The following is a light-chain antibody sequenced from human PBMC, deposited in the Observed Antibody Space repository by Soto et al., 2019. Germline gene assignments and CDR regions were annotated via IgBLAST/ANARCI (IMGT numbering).Light chain of an antibody. CDR1: QSISSY. CDR2: AAS. J-gene: IGKJ1*01. V-gene: IGKV1-39*01. Sequence: DIQMTQSPSSLSASVGDRVTITCRASQSISSYLNWYQQKPGKAPKLLIYAASSLQSGVPSRFSGSGSGTDFTLTISRLQPDDFATYFCQQYSDYSRTFGQGTKVDIK. CDR3: QQYSDYSRT.